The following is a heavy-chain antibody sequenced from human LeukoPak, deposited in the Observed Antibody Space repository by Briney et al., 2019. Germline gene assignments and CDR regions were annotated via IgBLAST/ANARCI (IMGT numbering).Heavy chain of an antibody. D-gene: IGHD2/OR15-2a*01. V-gene: IGHV4-59*01. CDR1: GGSISTYF. J-gene: IGHJ4*02. CDR2: ISYNGNT. CDR3: ARGGAVLK. Sequence: SETLSLTCTVSGGSISTYFWHWIRQPPGRGLEWIGYISYNGNTNYNPSLKSRVTMSVDTSKNQFSLQLTSVTAADTAVYYCARGGAVLKWGQGTLVTVSS.